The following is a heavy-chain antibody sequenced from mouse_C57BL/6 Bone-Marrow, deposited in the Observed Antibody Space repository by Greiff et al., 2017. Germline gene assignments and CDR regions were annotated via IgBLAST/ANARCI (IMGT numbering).Heavy chain of an antibody. V-gene: IGHV2-3*01. CDR2: IWGDGST. Sequence: VQLQQSGPGLVAPSQSLSITCTVSGFSLTSYGVSWVRQPPGTGLEWLGVIWGDGSTNYHSALISRLSIRKDNPKSQVFLKLNSLQTDDTATYYCAKPVYYYGSTYWYFDVWGTGTTVTVSS. D-gene: IGHD1-1*01. CDR1: GFSLTSYG. CDR3: AKPVYYYGSTYWYFDV. J-gene: IGHJ1*03.